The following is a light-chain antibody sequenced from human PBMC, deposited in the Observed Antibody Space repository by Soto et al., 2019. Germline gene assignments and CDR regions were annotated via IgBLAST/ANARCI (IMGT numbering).Light chain of an antibody. Sequence: EIVLTQSPGTLSLSPGERATLSCRASQSVSSSYLAWYQQKPGQAPRLLIFGASKRATGIPDRFSGSGSGRDFTLTISGLEPEDFAVYYCQQYGSSPLISFGQGTRL. CDR1: QSVSSSY. CDR2: GAS. CDR3: QQYGSSPLIS. V-gene: IGKV3-20*01. J-gene: IGKJ5*01.